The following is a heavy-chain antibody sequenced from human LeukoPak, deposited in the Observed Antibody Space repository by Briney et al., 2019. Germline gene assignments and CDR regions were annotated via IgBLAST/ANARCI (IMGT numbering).Heavy chain of an antibody. CDR2: IIPIFGTA. D-gene: IGHD3-3*01. CDR1: GGTFSSYA. V-gene: IGHV1-69*06. CDR3: ASGVTTGFDP. J-gene: IGHJ5*02. Sequence: ASVKVSCKASGGTFSSYAISWVRQAPGQGLEWMGRIIPIFGTANYAQKFQGRVTITADKSMSTAYMELSSLRSEDTAVYYCASGVTTGFDPWGQGTLVTVSS.